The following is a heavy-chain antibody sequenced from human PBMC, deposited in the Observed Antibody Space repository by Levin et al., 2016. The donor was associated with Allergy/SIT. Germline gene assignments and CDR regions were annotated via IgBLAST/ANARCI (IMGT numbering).Heavy chain of an antibody. D-gene: IGHD3-3*01. J-gene: IGHJ4*02. Sequence: GGSLRLSCAASGFTFSSYAMNWVRQAPGKGLEWVSYIISSSSTIYYADSVKGRFTISRDNAKNSLYLQMNSLRDEDTAVYYCARGDSRGFWSGLFDYWGQGTLVTVSS. CDR1: GFTFSSYA. V-gene: IGHV3-48*02. CDR2: IISSSSTI. CDR3: ARGDSRGFWSGLFDY.